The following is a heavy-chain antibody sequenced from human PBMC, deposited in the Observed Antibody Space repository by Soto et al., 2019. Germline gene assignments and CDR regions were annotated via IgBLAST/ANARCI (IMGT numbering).Heavy chain of an antibody. V-gene: IGHV5-10-1*01. CDR2: IDPSDSYT. Sequence: GESLKISCKGSGYSFTSYWISWVRQMPGKGLEWMGRIDPSDSYTNYSPSFQGHATISADKSISTAYLQWSSLKASDTAMYYCARQGDYDFDYWGQGTLVTVSS. J-gene: IGHJ4*02. CDR1: GYSFTSYW. D-gene: IGHD4-17*01. CDR3: ARQGDYDFDY.